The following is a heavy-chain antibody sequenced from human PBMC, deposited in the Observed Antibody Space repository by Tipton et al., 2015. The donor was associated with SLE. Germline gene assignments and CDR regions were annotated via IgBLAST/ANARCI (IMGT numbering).Heavy chain of an antibody. CDR2: VYPGDSDT. J-gene: IGHJ3*02. Sequence: QLVQSGAEVKKPGESLKISCKGSGYSFTSYWIGWVRQMPGKGLEWMGIVYPGDSDTRYSPSFQVQVTISADKSISTAYLQWSSLKASDTAMYYCARRPTYSSGDDAVDIWGQGTMVTVSS. D-gene: IGHD6-19*01. V-gene: IGHV5-51*01. CDR3: ARRPTYSSGDDAVDI. CDR1: GYSFTSYW.